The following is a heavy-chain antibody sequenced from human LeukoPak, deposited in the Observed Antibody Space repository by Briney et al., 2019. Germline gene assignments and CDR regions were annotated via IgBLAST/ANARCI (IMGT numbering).Heavy chain of an antibody. Sequence: SETLSLTCTVSGYSITSGNYWGWIRQRPGRGLEWTGSSYHSGSTYYNPSLKSRVTISVDTSKNQFSLKLNSVTAADTAVYYCARPAEYYYGSGMGFDPWGQGTLVTVSS. D-gene: IGHD3-10*01. V-gene: IGHV4-38-2*02. CDR3: ARPAEYYYGSGMGFDP. CDR1: GYSITSGNY. CDR2: SYHSGST. J-gene: IGHJ5*02.